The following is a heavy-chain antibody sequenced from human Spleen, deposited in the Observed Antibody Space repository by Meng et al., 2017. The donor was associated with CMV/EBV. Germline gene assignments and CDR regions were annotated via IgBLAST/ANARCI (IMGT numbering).Heavy chain of an antibody. CDR1: GGTVSSGSYY. V-gene: IGHV4-61*01. CDR3: ARVSPFWRAVDV. D-gene: IGHD3-3*01. Sequence: SETLSLTCTVSGGTVSSGSYYWSWIRQPPGKGLEWIGYIYYSGSTNYNPSLKSRVTISVDTSKNQFSLKLSSVTAADTAVYYCARVSPFWRAVDVWGHGTTVTVSS. CDR2: IYYSGST. J-gene: IGHJ6*02.